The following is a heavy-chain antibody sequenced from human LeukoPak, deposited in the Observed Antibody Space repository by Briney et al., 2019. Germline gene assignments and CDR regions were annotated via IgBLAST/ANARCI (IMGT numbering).Heavy chain of an antibody. J-gene: IGHJ3*02. CDR1: GGSFSGYY. Sequence: SSETLSLTCAVYGGSFSGYYWSWIRQPPGKGLEWIGEINHSGSTNYNPSLKSRVTISVDTSKNQFSLKLSSVTAADTAVYYCARSYGDYGGNLDAFDIWGQGTMVTVSS. D-gene: IGHD4-17*01. V-gene: IGHV4-34*01. CDR3: ARSYGDYGGNLDAFDI. CDR2: INHSGST.